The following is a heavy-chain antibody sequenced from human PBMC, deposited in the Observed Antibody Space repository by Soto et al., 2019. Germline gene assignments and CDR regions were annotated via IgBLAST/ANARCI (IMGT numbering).Heavy chain of an antibody. Sequence: QVQLVQSGAEVKKPGSSVKVSCEASGGTFSGHAISWVRQAPGQGPEWMGGLIPLFGTTQHAQNFQARLTITSDKSTSTAYMELTSLPFDDTAIYYCARGPNWGYRFDSWGQGTLVTVSS. J-gene: IGHJ4*02. V-gene: IGHV1-69*06. CDR1: GGTFSGHA. CDR3: ARGPNWGYRFDS. D-gene: IGHD7-27*01. CDR2: LIPLFGTT.